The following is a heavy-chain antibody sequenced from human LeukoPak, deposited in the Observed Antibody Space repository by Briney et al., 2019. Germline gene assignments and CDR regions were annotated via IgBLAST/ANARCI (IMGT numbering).Heavy chain of an antibody. CDR2: ISGSGDSA. D-gene: IGHD1/OR15-1a*01. Sequence: GGSLRLSCAASGFTFSSYAMTWVRQAPGKGLEWVSIISGSGDSAYYADSVKGRFTISRGNSKNTLYLQMNSLRAEDTAVYYCAIMTATTPGWGQGTLVTVSS. J-gene: IGHJ4*02. CDR3: AIMTATTPG. CDR1: GFTFSSYA. V-gene: IGHV3-23*01.